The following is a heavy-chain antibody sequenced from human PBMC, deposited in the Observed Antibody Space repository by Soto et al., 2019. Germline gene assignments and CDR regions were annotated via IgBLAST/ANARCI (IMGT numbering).Heavy chain of an antibody. J-gene: IGHJ4*02. CDR1: ADSFSSYG. Sequence: QVQLVQSGAEVKEPGSAVKVSCKAPADSFSSYGISWVRQAPGQGLEWMGGIIPIFGTTNYAEKFQGRVTITAEESTNTAYMELGSLRSEDTALYYCARVFPDGWVEPGVVRGYLDTWGRGTLVTVSS. CDR3: ARVFPDGWVEPGVVRGYLDT. CDR2: IIPIFGTT. D-gene: IGHD3-3*01. V-gene: IGHV1-69*01.